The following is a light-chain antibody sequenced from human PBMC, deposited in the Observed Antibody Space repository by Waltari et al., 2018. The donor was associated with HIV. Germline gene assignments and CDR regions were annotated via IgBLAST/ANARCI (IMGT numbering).Light chain of an antibody. CDR3: YSIDSSGNHRV. V-gene: IGLV3-10*01. J-gene: IGLJ2*01. CDR2: EDS. Sequence: SYELTQPPSVSVSPGQTARITCSGDALPKKYAYWYQQKSGQAPVLVIYEDSKRPSGSPERFSGSSSGTMATLTISGAQVEDEADYYCYSIDSSGNHRVFGGGTKLTVL. CDR1: ALPKKY.